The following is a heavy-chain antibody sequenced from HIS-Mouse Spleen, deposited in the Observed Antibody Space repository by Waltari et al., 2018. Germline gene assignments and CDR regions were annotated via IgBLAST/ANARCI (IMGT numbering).Heavy chain of an antibody. D-gene: IGHD3-10*01. Sequence: EVQLVESGGVVVQPGGSLRLACAASGCTFDDLAMNWVRQAPGKGLEWVSLISWDGGSTYYADSVKGRFTISRDNSKNSLYLQMNSLRAEDTALYYCAKDRDGSGSYSDYWGQGTLVTVSS. V-gene: IGHV3-43D*03. CDR2: ISWDGGST. J-gene: IGHJ4*02. CDR3: AKDRDGSGSYSDY. CDR1: GCTFDDLA.